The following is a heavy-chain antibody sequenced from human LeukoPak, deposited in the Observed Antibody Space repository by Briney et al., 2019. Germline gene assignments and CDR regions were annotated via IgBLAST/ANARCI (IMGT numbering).Heavy chain of an antibody. CDR1: GFTFSSYW. J-gene: IGHJ4*02. CDR3: ARDRGTKYYFDY. D-gene: IGHD1-26*01. V-gene: IGHV3-7*01. Sequence: PGGSLRLSCAASGFTFSSYWMSWVRQAPGKGLEWVANIKYDGSEKYYVDSVKGRFAISRDNAKDSLYLQMNSLRAQDTAVYYCARDRGTKYYFDYWGQGTLVTVSS. CDR2: IKYDGSEK.